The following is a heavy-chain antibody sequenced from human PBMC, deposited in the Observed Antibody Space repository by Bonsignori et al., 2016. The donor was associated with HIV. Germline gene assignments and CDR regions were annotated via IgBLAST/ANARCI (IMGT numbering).Heavy chain of an antibody. CDR2: IGGSGGHT. CDR3: AKGRIFGVVNPGLDS. CDR1: GFSFNNYA. J-gene: IGHJ4*02. V-gene: IGHV3-23*04. Sequence: EVQLVESGGGLVQPGGSLRLSCAASGFSFNNYAMSWVRQAPGKGLEWVSGIGGSGGHTYYADSVQGRFTISRDNSKNTLYLQMSSLRADDTAVYYCAKGRIFGVVNPGLDSWGQGTL. D-gene: IGHD3-3*01.